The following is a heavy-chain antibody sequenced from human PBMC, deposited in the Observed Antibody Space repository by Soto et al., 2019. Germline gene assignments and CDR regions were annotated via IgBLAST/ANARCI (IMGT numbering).Heavy chain of an antibody. CDR3: ASGNFWSAYLFSAFDY. CDR1: GFTFSSYW. D-gene: IGHD3-3*01. CDR2: IKQDGSEK. J-gene: IGHJ4*02. V-gene: IGHV3-7*03. Sequence: EVQLVESGGGLVQPGGSLRLSCAASGFTFSSYWMSWVRQAPGKGLEWVANIKQDGSEKYYVDSVKGRFTISRDNAKNSLYLQMNSLRAEDTAVYYCASGNFWSAYLFSAFDYWGPGTLVTVSS.